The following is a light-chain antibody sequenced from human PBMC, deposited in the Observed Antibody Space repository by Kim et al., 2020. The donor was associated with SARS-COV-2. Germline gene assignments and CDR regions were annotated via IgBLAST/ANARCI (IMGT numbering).Light chain of an antibody. J-gene: IGLJ2*01. Sequence: VALGQTVTITCQGDSLKSYYTTWYQQKPGQAPILVIYGKNNRPSGIPDRFSGSSSGNTASLTITGTQAGDEADYYCNSRDSNDNVVFGGGTQLTVL. CDR3: NSRDSNDNVV. V-gene: IGLV3-19*01. CDR1: SLKSYY. CDR2: GKN.